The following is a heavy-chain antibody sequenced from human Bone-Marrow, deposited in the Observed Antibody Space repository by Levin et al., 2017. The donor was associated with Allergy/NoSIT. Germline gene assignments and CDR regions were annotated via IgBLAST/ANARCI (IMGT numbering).Heavy chain of an antibody. Sequence: AASVKVSCKASGYTFTTYAIHWVRQAPGQRLEWMGWIIPGNDNTKCSQKFQGRVTITRDTSASTAYMELSSLRSEDTAVYYCARDFYGDSTVYFDYWGQGTLVTVSS. V-gene: IGHV1-3*01. D-gene: IGHD4-17*01. CDR1: GYTFTTYA. CDR3: ARDFYGDSTVYFDY. CDR2: IIPGNDNT. J-gene: IGHJ4*02.